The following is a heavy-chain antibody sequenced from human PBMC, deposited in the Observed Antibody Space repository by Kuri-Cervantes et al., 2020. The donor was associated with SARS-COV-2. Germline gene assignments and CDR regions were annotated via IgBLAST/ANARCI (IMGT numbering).Heavy chain of an antibody. J-gene: IGHJ4*02. Sequence: GGSLRLSCAASGFTFSSYSMNWVRQAPGRGLEWVSSISSSSSYIYYADSVKGRFTISRDNAKNSLYLQMNSLRAEDTAVYYCARVGLGGDFDYWGQGTLVTVSS. D-gene: IGHD3-16*01. CDR1: GFTFSSYS. CDR2: ISSSSSYI. CDR3: ARVGLGGDFDY. V-gene: IGHV3-21*01.